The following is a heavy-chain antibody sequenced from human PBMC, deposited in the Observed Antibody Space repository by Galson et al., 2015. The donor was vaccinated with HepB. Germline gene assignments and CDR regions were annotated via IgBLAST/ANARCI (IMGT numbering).Heavy chain of an antibody. Sequence: SLRLSCAASGFTFTTYAMSWVRQAPGKGLEWVSSISGTGDSTSYADSVKGRFTISRDNSKNTLYLQMNSLRAEDTAVYHCAKHGGNSVDGAFDIWGQGTLVTVSS. J-gene: IGHJ3*02. CDR2: ISGTGDST. CDR1: GFTFTTYA. D-gene: IGHD4-23*01. V-gene: IGHV3-23*01. CDR3: AKHGGNSVDGAFDI.